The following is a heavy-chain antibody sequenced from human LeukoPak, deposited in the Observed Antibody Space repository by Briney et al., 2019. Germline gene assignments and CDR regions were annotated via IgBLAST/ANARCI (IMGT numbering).Heavy chain of an antibody. J-gene: IGHJ5*02. D-gene: IGHD7-27*01. V-gene: IGHV3-48*01. CDR1: GFTFSSYS. CDR3: ARLGIGNWFDP. Sequence: GGSLRLSCAASGFTFSSYSMNWVRQAPGKGPEWVSYISSSSSTIYYADSVKGRFTISRDNAKNSLYLQMNSLRAEDTAVYYCARLGIGNWFDPWGQGTLVIVSS. CDR2: ISSSSSTI.